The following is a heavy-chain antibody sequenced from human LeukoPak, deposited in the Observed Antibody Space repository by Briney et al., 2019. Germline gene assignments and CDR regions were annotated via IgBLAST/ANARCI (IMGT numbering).Heavy chain of an antibody. Sequence: GGSLRLSCAASGFTFSSYSMNWVRQAPGKGLEWASSISSSSVYIYYADSLKGRFTISRDNAKNSLYLQMNSLRAEDTAVYYCARDLRYYYYMDVWGKGTTVTVSS. J-gene: IGHJ6*03. CDR1: GFTFSSYS. CDR2: ISSSSVYI. CDR3: ARDLRYYYYMDV. V-gene: IGHV3-21*04.